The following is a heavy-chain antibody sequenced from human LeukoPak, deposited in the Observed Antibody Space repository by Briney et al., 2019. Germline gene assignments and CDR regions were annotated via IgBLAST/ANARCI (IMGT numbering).Heavy chain of an antibody. CDR3: ARGPMVWLVRVNQGQRDYYYYMDV. Sequence: PGGSLRLSCAASGFTFSSYEMNWIRQAPGKGLEWVSYISSSGSTIYYADSVKGRFTISRDNAKNSLYLQMNSLRAEDTAVYYCARGPMVWLVRVNQGQRDYYYYMDVWGKGTTVTVSS. V-gene: IGHV3-48*03. CDR1: GFTFSSYE. D-gene: IGHD6-19*01. CDR2: ISSSGSTI. J-gene: IGHJ6*03.